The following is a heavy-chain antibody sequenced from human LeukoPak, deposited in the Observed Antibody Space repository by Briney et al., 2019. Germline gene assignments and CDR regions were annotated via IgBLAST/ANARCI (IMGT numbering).Heavy chain of an antibody. CDR3: ARGRMVYAIFDY. Sequence: PGGSLRLSCAASGFTFSSYEMNWVRQAPGKGLEWVSYISSSGSTIYYADSVKGRFTISRDNAKNSLYLQMNSLRAEDTAVYYCARGRMVYAIFDYWGQGTLVTVSS. CDR1: GFTFSSYE. V-gene: IGHV3-48*03. CDR2: ISSSGSTI. D-gene: IGHD2-8*01. J-gene: IGHJ4*02.